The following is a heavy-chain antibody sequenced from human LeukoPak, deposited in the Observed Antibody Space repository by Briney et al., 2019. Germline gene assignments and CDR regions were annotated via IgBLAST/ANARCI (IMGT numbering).Heavy chain of an antibody. CDR2: ISGSGGST. J-gene: IGHJ4*02. V-gene: IGHV3-23*01. CDR1: GFTFSSYA. Sequence: PGGSLRLSCAASGFTFSSYAMSWVRQAPGKGLEWVSTISGSGGSTYYTNSVKGRFTISRDNSKNTLYLQMNSLIAEDTAVYYCAKGGGYYPFDYWGQGTLVTVSS. D-gene: IGHD3-22*01. CDR3: AKGGGYYPFDY.